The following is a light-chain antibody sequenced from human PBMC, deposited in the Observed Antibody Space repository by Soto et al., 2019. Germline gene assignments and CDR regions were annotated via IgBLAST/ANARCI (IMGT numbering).Light chain of an antibody. CDR1: SSNIGKYY. J-gene: IGLJ1*01. Sequence: QSVLSQPPSVSAAPGQRVTISCSGSSSNIGKYYVSWYQQFPGKSPKLIIYAVSDRPSGVSDRFSGSKSGISASLTISGLQTEDEADYYCISYTDRQSYLFGTGTKVTVL. CDR2: AVS. CDR3: ISYTDRQSYL. V-gene: IGLV2-14*03.